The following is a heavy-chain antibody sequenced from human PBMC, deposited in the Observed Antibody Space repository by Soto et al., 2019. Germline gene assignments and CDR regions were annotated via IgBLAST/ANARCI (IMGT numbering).Heavy chain of an antibody. D-gene: IGHD3-10*01. CDR1: GDSTSSGIYY. V-gene: IGHV4-39*01. CDR2: IYYSGNT. CDR3: ARGTFIRGVNTPFDP. Sequence: PSETLSLTCTVSGDSTSSGIYYWGWVRQPPGKGLEWIGSIYYSGNTYSNPSLKSRVTVSLDTSKNQFSLKLSSVTAADTAVYYCARGTFIRGVNTPFDPWGQGTLVTVSS. J-gene: IGHJ5*02.